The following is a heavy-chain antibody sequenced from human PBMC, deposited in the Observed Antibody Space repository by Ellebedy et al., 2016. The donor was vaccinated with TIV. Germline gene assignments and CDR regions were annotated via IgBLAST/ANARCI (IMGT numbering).Heavy chain of an antibody. Sequence: GESLKISXAASGFSFSSYSMHWVRQAPGKGLDGVAVISYDGSTKFYADSVKGRFTIPRDNSKNTLFLQMNSLRPEDTAFYFCARENTYYYEPFDYWGQGTLVTVSS. CDR3: ARENTYYYEPFDY. J-gene: IGHJ4*02. D-gene: IGHD3-22*01. V-gene: IGHV3-30-3*01. CDR1: GFSFSSYS. CDR2: ISYDGSTK.